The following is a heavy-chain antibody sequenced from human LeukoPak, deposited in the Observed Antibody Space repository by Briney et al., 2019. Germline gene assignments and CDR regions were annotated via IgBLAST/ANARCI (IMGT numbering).Heavy chain of an antibody. CDR1: VYTFTGYY. CDR2: INPNSGGT. J-gene: IGHJ1*01. Sequence: GASVKVSCKASVYTFTGYYMHWVRQAPGQGLEWMGWINPNSGGTNYAQKFQGRVTMTRDTSISTAHMELSRLRSDDTAVYYCARAISSGWFAEYFQHWGQGTLVTVSS. D-gene: IGHD6-19*01. V-gene: IGHV1-2*02. CDR3: ARAISSGWFAEYFQH.